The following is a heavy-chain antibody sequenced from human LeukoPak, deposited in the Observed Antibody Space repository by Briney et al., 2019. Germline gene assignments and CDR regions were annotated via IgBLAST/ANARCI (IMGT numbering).Heavy chain of an antibody. V-gene: IGHV2-5*02. CDR3: AHSKSRYSNTWGAFDY. CDR2: IYWDDNK. Sequence: SGPTLVKPTQTLTLTCTFSGFSLNSSGVGVGWIRQPPGKALEWLALIYWDDNKRYSPSLKRRLTFTKDTSKSQVVLTMTNMDPVDTATYCCAHSKSRYSNTWGAFDYWGPGTLVTVSS. D-gene: IGHD2-21*01. J-gene: IGHJ4*02. CDR1: GFSLNSSGVG.